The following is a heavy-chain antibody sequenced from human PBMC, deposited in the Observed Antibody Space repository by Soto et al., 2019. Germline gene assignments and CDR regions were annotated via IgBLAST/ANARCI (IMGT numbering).Heavy chain of an antibody. V-gene: IGHV1-2*02. D-gene: IGHD3-10*01. CDR3: ATDDYGIFPY. CDR1: GYPFTTYY. Sequence: HVQLVQSGTEVKKPGASVRVSCMVSGYPFTTYYIHWVRQAPGQGLEWMGWIDPRSGGTVYEQQFQGRVTMTRDTSISTVYMDLSGLTSDDTALYDCATDDYGIFPYWGQGSLVTVSS. J-gene: IGHJ4*02. CDR2: IDPRSGGT.